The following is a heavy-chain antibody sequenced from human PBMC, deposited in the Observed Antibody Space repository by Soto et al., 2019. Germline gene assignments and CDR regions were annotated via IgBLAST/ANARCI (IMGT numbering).Heavy chain of an antibody. CDR2: ISAYNGNT. J-gene: IGHJ4*02. D-gene: IGHD4-17*01. CDR3: AKHDYGDYKLYDF. CDR1: GYTFTSYG. V-gene: IGHV1-18*04. Sequence: ASVKVSCKASGYTFTSYGISWVRQAPGQGLEWMGWISAYNGNTNYAQKLQGRVTMTTDTSTSTAYMELRSLRAEDTAVYYCAKHDYGDYKLYDFWGQGTLVTVSS.